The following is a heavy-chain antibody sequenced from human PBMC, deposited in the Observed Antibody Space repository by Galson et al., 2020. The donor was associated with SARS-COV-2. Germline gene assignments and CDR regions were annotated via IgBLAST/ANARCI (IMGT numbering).Heavy chain of an antibody. CDR3: ARSQISMDYYYYYMDV. J-gene: IGHJ6*03. CDR2: ISWDGRHI. D-gene: IGHD2-8*01. V-gene: IGHV3-20*04. Sequence: GESLKISCAASGFTFDDYGMTWVRQVPGKGPEWVSGISWDGRHIAYADSVKGRFTISRDNAENSVYLQMNSVRAEDAAVYYCARSQISMDYYYYYMDVWGKGTKVTVSS. CDR1: GFTFDDYG.